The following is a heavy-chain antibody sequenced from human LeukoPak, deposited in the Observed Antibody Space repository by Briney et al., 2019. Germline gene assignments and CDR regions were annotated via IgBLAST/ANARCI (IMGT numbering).Heavy chain of an antibody. Sequence: SETLSLTCTVSGGSISSSSYYWGWIRQPPGKGLEWIGYIYYSGSTYYNPSLKSRVTISVDTSKNQFSLKLSSVTAADTAVYYCARVIGCSGGSCYSGPWFDPWGQGTLVTVSS. CDR2: IYYSGST. D-gene: IGHD2-15*01. J-gene: IGHJ5*02. CDR3: ARVIGCSGGSCYSGPWFDP. V-gene: IGHV4-30-4*08. CDR1: GGSISSSSYY.